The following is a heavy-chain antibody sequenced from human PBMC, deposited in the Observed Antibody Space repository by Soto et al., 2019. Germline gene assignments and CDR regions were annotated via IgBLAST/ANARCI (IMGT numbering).Heavy chain of an antibody. CDR1: GFTFGGYS. CDR2: IRSKAYGGTT. CDR3: TRDHGGLRYFDWLYYFDY. V-gene: IGHV3-49*03. D-gene: IGHD3-9*01. Sequence: GGSLRLSCTASGFTFGGYSMSWFRQAPGKGLEWVGFIRSKAYGGTTEYAASVKGRFTISRDDSKSIAYLQMNSLKTEDTAVYYCTRDHGGLRYFDWLYYFDYWGQGTLVTVSS. J-gene: IGHJ4*02.